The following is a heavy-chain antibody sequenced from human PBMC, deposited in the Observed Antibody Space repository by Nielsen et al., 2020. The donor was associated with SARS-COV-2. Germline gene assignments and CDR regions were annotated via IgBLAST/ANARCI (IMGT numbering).Heavy chain of an antibody. Sequence: WIRQPPGKGLEWIRYIYYSGSTYYNPSLKSRVTISVDTSKNQFSLKLSSVTAADTAVYYCARVGYVWGSYRYYYYYGMDVWGQGTTVTVSS. J-gene: IGHJ6*02. D-gene: IGHD3-16*02. V-gene: IGHV4-30-4*01. CDR3: ARVGYVWGSYRYYYYYGMDV. CDR2: IYYSGST.